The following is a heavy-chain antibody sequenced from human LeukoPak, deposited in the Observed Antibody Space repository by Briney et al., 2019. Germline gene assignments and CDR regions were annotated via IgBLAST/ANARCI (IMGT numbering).Heavy chain of an antibody. V-gene: IGHV3-23*01. Sequence: PGGSLRLSCAVSGFTFSSYAMSWVRQAPEKGLEWVSVITSDGGSTHYAAPVKGRFTVTRDNSKNTLYLQMNSLRAEDTAVYYCAKGPNGDSNYFFDYWGQGTLVTVSS. CDR1: GFTFSSYA. CDR2: ITSDGGST. D-gene: IGHD4-11*01. CDR3: AKGPNGDSNYFFDY. J-gene: IGHJ4*02.